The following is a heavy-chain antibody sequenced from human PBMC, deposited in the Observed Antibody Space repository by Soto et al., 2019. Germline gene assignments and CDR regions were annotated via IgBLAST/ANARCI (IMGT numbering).Heavy chain of an antibody. CDR2: IYPGDSDT. V-gene: IGHV5-51*01. J-gene: IGHJ6*02. CDR1: GYTFTRYW. D-gene: IGHD2-2*01. CDR3: AALVVPAAIRYYYYGMDV. Sequence: RGESLKISCKGSGYTFTRYWIGWLRQMPGKGLEWMGIIYPGDSDTRYSPSFQGQVTISADKSISTAYLQWSSLKASDTAMYYCAALVVPAAIRYYYYGMDVWGQGTTVTVSS.